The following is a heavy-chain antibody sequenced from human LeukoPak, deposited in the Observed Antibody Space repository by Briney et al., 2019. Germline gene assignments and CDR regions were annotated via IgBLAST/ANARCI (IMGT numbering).Heavy chain of an antibody. CDR3: ARASPMAVALRGNWFDP. Sequence: SETLSLTCAVYGGSFSGYYWSWIRQPPGKGLEWIGEINHSGSTNYNPSLESRVTISVDTSKNQFSLKLSSVTAADTAVYYCARASPMAVALRGNWFDPWGQGTLVTVSS. J-gene: IGHJ5*02. D-gene: IGHD3-22*01. CDR1: GGSFSGYY. V-gene: IGHV4-34*01. CDR2: INHSGST.